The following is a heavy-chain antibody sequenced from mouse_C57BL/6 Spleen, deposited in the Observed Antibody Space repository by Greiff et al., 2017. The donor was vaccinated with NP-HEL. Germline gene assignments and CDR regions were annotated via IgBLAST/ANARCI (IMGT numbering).Heavy chain of an antibody. CDR1: GYTFTSYW. CDR2: IYPGSGST. D-gene: IGHD1-1*01. V-gene: IGHV1-55*01. CDR3: ASHYYGSPPVDY. J-gene: IGHJ2*01. Sequence: QVQLKQPGAELVKPGASVKMSCKASGYTFTSYWITWVKQRPGQGLEWIGDIYPGSGSTNYNEKFKSKATLTVDTSSSTAYMQLSSLTSEDSAVYYCASHYYGSPPVDYWGQGTTLTVSS.